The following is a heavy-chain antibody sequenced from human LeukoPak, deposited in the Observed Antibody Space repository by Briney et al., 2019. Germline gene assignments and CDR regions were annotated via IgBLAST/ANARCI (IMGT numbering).Heavy chain of an antibody. CDR3: ARGPRGVRGNYYMDV. D-gene: IGHD3-10*01. Sequence: ASVKVSCKASGYTFTGYYMHWVRQAPGQGLEWMGWINPNSGGTNYAQKFQGRVTMTRDTSTSTVYMELSSLRSEDTAVYYCARGPRGVRGNYYMDVWGKGTTVTISS. J-gene: IGHJ6*03. CDR1: GYTFTGYY. V-gene: IGHV1-2*02. CDR2: INPNSGGT.